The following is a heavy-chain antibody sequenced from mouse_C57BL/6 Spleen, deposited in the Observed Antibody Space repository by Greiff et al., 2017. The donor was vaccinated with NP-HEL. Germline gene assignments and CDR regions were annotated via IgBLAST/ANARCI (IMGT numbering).Heavy chain of an antibody. CDR1: GYTFTSYW. D-gene: IGHD2-5*01. V-gene: IGHV1-52*01. Sequence: VQLQQPGAELVRPGSSVKLSCKASGYTFTSYWMHWVKQRPIQGLEWIGNIDPSGSETHYNQKFKDKATLTVDKSSSTAYMQLSSLTSEDSAVYYCARDYSNYVDYWGQGTTLTVSS. CDR2: IDPSGSET. J-gene: IGHJ2*01. CDR3: ARDYSNYVDY.